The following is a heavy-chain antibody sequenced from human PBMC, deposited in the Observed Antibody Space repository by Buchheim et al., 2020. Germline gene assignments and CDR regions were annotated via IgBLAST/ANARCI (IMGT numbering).Heavy chain of an antibody. V-gene: IGHV3-33*05. CDR3: ARDTNYYFDS. J-gene: IGHJ4*02. D-gene: IGHD2-8*01. CDR1: GFTLNNYG. CDR2: ISHDDTYL. Sequence: QVQLVESGGGVVQPGGSLRLSCAVSGFTLNNYGMHWVRQAPGKGLEWLAVISHDDTYLDYEDSVKGRFTISRDVSKNTVFLKVNSLRAEDTAVYYCARDTNYYFDSWGQGTL.